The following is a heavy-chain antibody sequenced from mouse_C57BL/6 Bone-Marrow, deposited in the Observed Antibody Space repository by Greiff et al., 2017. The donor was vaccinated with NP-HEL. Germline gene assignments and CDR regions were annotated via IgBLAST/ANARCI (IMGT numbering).Heavy chain of an antibody. Sequence: QVQLQQPGAELVKPGASVKLSCKASGYTFTTYWMQWVKQRPGQGLEWIGEIDPSDSYTNYNQKFKGKATLTVDSSSSTANMQLSSLTSEDSAVYYGARKAYHGRSYEFAYWGQGTLVTVSA. CDR2: IDPSDSYT. D-gene: IGHD1-1*01. CDR3: ARKAYHGRSYEFAY. CDR1: GYTFTTYW. V-gene: IGHV1-50*01. J-gene: IGHJ3*01.